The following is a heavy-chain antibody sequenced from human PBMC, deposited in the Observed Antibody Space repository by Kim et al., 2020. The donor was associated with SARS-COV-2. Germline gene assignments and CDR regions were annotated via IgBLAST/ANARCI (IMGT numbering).Heavy chain of an antibody. D-gene: IGHD1-26*01. V-gene: IGHV4-34*01. J-gene: IGHJ2*01. CDR1: GGSFSGYY. CDR2: INHSGST. CDR3: ARGTYGELGDRNWYFDL. Sequence: SETLSLTCAVYGGSFSGYYWSWIRQPPGKGLEWIGEINHSGSTNYNPSLKSRVTISVDTSKNQFSLKLSSVTAADTAVYYCARGTYGELGDRNWYFDLWGRGTLVTVSS.